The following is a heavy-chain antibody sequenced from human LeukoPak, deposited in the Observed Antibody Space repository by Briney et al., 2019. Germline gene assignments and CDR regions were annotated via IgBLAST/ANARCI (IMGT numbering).Heavy chain of an antibody. CDR2: IYYSGTT. Sequence: SETLSLTCTVSGGSIRSYYWSWIRQPPGKGLEWIGFIYYSGTTNYNPSLQSRVTISVDTSKNQFSLKLTSVTAADTAVYYCVRVARPDTSGYYHFDYWGQGTLVTVSS. V-gene: IGHV4-59*01. CDR1: GGSIRSYY. CDR3: VRVARPDTSGYYHFDY. D-gene: IGHD3-22*01. J-gene: IGHJ4*02.